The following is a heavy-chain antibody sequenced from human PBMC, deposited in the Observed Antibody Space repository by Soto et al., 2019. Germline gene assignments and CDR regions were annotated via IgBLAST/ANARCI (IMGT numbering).Heavy chain of an antibody. V-gene: IGHV3-23*01. D-gene: IGHD3-3*01. J-gene: IGHJ6*02. CDR2: ISGSGGST. CDR1: GFTFSSYA. Sequence: LRLSCAASGFTFSSYAMSWVRQAPGKGLEWVSAISGSGGSTYYADSVKGRFTISRDNAKNSLYLQMNSLRAEDTAVYYCARAGYDFWSGYYPMDVWGQGTTVTVSS. CDR3: ARAGYDFWSGYYPMDV.